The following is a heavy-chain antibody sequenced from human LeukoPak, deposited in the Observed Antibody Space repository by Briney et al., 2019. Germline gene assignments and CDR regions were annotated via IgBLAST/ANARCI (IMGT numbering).Heavy chain of an antibody. D-gene: IGHD4-17*01. V-gene: IGHV1-2*02. CDR3: AGYGTVTTDFDY. J-gene: IGHJ4*02. CDR2: NNPNSGGT. Sequence: ASVKVSCKASGYTFTGYYIHWVRQAPGQGLEWMGWNNPNSGGTFYAQKFQDRVSMTRDTSISTAYMELNRLTSDDTAVYYCAGYGTVTTDFDYWGQGTLVTVSS. CDR1: GYTFTGYY.